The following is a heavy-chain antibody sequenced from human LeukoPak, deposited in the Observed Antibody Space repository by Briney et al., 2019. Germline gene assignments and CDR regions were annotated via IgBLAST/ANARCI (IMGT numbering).Heavy chain of an antibody. CDR2: IYSGGST. CDR1: GFTVSSNY. D-gene: IGHD3-22*01. CDR3: ARGLRVSPDCYDSSGYYSN. Sequence: GGSLRLSCAASGFTVSSNYMSWVRQAPGKGLEWVSVIYSGGSTYYADSVKGRFTISRDNSKNTLYLQMNSLRAEDTAVYYCARGLRVSPDCYDSSGYYSNWGQGTLVAVSS. V-gene: IGHV3-66*01. J-gene: IGHJ4*02.